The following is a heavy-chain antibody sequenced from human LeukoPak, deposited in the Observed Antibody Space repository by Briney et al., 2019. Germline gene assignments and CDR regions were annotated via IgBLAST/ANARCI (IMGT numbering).Heavy chain of an antibody. V-gene: IGHV1-69*02. CDR3: ATSIAAAGTPLDY. Sequence: VASVKVSCKASGGTFNSYTISWVRQAPGQGLEWMGRIIPILGIANYAQKFQGRVTITADKSTSTAYMELSSLRSEDTAVYYCATSIAAAGTPLDYWGQGTLVTVSS. D-gene: IGHD6-13*01. J-gene: IGHJ4*02. CDR1: GGTFNSYT. CDR2: IIPILGIA.